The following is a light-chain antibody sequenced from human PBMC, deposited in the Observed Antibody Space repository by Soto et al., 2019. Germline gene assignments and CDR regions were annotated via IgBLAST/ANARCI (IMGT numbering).Light chain of an antibody. CDR1: TGAVTNGHY. J-gene: IGLJ1*01. CDR2: XXX. CDR3: LLSYNGLYV. Sequence: QAVVTQEPSLTVSPGGTVTLTCGSSTGAVTNGHYPYWFQQKPGQAPRTLIYXXXNRHSWKNARFSGSLLGGKAALTLSGAQPEDEAEYYCLLSYNGLYVFGTWTKVPVL. V-gene: IGLV7-46*01.